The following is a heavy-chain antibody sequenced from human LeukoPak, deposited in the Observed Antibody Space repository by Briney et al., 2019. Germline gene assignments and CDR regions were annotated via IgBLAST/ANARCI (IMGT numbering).Heavy chain of an antibody. CDR2: ISHEGSYQ. CDR3: ARTREQWQVLDY. CDR1: GLTFSSYG. V-gene: IGHV3-30*03. D-gene: IGHD6-19*01. J-gene: IGHJ4*02. Sequence: GGFLRLSCAASGLTFSSYGMHWVRQAPGKGLEWVAVISHEGSYQYYADSVKGRFTISRDNSKNMVYLQMNSLRAEDSAVYYCARTREQWQVLDYWGQGTLVTVSS.